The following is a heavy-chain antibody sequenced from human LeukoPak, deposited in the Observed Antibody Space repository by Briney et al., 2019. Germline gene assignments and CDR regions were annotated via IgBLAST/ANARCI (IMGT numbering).Heavy chain of an antibody. CDR2: NSGSGGII. V-gene: IGHV3-23*01. CDR3: AKAAIAESSNWYGIDY. CDR1: GFTFSTYA. Sequence: GGSLRLSCAASGFTFSTYAMSWVRQAPGKGLEWVSANSGSGGIIYYADSVKGRFTISRDNSKNMLFLQMNSLSADDTAVYYCAKAAIAESSNWYGIDYWGQGTLVTVSS. D-gene: IGHD6-13*01. J-gene: IGHJ4*02.